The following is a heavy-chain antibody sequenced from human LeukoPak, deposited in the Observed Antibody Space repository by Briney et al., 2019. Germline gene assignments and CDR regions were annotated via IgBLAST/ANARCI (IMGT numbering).Heavy chain of an antibody. CDR2: ISSSSSYI. CDR3: ARDSYYDSSGYNWFDP. V-gene: IGHV3-21*01. Sequence: PGGSLRLSCAASGFTFSSYSMNWVRQAPGKGLEWVSSISSSSSYIYYADSVKGRFTISRDNAKNSLYPQMNSLRAEDTAVYYCARDSYYDSSGYNWFDPWGQGTLVTVSS. D-gene: IGHD3-22*01. CDR1: GFTFSSYS. J-gene: IGHJ5*02.